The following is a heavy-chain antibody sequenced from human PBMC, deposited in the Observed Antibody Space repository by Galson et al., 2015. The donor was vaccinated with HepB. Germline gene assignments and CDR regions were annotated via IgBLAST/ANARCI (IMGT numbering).Heavy chain of an antibody. D-gene: IGHD5-12*01. J-gene: IGHJ3*02. V-gene: IGHV1-3*01. CDR1: GYTFTSYA. Sequence: SVKVSCKASGYTFTSYAMHWVRQAPGQRLEWMGWINAGNGNTKYSQKFQGRVTITRDTSASTAYMELSSLRAEDTAVYYCAKYASRGIVATIGDAFDIWGQGTMVTVSS. CDR2: INAGNGNT. CDR3: AKYASRGIVATIGDAFDI.